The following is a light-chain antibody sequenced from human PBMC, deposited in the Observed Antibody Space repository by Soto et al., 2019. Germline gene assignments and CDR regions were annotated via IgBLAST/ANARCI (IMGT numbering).Light chain of an antibody. J-gene: IGKJ2*01. Sequence: MVLTQSPGTLSLSQGARAPLSCRDSRTLSSSYVVWYQQKTGQSPRLLIYAASRRATGIPDRFSGSGSATEYTITISSLEPEDFAVYYCQQQGTFGQGTKLEIK. V-gene: IGKV3-20*01. CDR3: QQQGT. CDR1: RTLSSSY. CDR2: AAS.